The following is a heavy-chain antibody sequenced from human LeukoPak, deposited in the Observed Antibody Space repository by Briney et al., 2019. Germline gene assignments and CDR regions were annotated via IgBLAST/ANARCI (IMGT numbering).Heavy chain of an antibody. D-gene: IGHD6-13*01. J-gene: IGHJ4*02. CDR2: ISGSGGST. CDR1: GFTFSSYN. V-gene: IGHV3-23*01. CDR3: ETTMSSSWSPYHFDY. Sequence: GGSLRLSCSASGFTFSSYNMNWVRQAPGKGLEWVSAISGSGGSTYYADSVKGRFTISRDNSKNTLYLQMNSLRAEDTAVYYCETTMSSSWSPYHFDYWGQGTLVTVSS.